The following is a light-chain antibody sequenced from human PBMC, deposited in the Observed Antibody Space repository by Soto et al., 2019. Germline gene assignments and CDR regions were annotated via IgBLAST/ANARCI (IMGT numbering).Light chain of an antibody. CDR1: QSVSSN. Sequence: EIGMTQSPATLSVSPGERATLSCRASQSVSSNLAWYQQKPGQAPRLLIYGASTRATGIPARFSGRGSGTEFTLTISSLQSEDFAVYYCQQYNNWPPWTFGQGTEVDSK. V-gene: IGKV3-15*01. CDR2: GAS. J-gene: IGKJ1*01. CDR3: QQYNNWPPWT.